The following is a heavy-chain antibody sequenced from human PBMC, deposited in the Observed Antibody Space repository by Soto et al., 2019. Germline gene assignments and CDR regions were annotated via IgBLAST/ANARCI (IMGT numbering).Heavy chain of an antibody. CDR2: ISFHGTNK. V-gene: IGHV3-30*04. D-gene: IGHD3-22*01. CDR3: AREMIPMIMGGMSAMDV. CDR1: KFTFASYD. Sequence: QVQLVESGGGVVQPGRSQRLSCTASKFTFASYDMHWVRQAPGEGLEWVALISFHGTNKYYADSVKGRFTISRDNSKNTMYLQINSLRPEDTAVYYSAREMIPMIMGGMSAMDVWGKGTTVTVST. J-gene: IGHJ6*04.